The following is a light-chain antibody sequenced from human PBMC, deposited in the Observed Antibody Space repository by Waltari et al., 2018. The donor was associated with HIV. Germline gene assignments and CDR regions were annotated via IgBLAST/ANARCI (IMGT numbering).Light chain of an antibody. CDR3: QSYDSSLSGWVV. CDR2: GTN. CDR1: SSNRGAGYD. Sequence: QSVLTQPPSVSGAPGQRVTISCTASSSNRGAGYDVHCDQQLPGTAPTLLIYGTNNRPSGVPDRFSGSKSGTSASLAITGLQAEDEAEYYCQSYDSSLSGWVVFGGGTKVTVL. J-gene: IGLJ2*01. V-gene: IGLV1-40*01.